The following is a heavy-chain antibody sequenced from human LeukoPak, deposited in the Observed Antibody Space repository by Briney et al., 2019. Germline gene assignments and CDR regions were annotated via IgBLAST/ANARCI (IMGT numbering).Heavy chain of an antibody. CDR1: GGSFSGYY. CDR2: INHSGST. CDR3: ARSPVLVVPAALVGSLDY. D-gene: IGHD2-2*01. V-gene: IGHV4-34*01. J-gene: IGHJ4*02. Sequence: SETLSVTCAVYGGSFSGYYWSWIRQPPGNGLEWIGEINHSGSTNYNPSLKSRVTISVDTSKNQFSLKLSSVTAADTAVYYCARSPVLVVPAALVGSLDYWGQGTLVTVSS.